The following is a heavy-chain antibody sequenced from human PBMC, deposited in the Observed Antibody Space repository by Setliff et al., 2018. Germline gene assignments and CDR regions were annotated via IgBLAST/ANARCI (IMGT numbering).Heavy chain of an antibody. J-gene: IGHJ3*02. CDR1: GGSISSGGYY. Sequence: SETLSLTCTVSGGSISSGGYYWSWIRQHPGKGLEWIGYIYYSGNTCYNPSLKSRVTISVDTSKNQFSLKLSSVTAADTAVYYCARVPRFTDTGNAFDIWGQGTMVTVSS. V-gene: IGHV4-31*03. CDR2: IYYSGNT. D-gene: IGHD5-18*01. CDR3: ARVPRFTDTGNAFDI.